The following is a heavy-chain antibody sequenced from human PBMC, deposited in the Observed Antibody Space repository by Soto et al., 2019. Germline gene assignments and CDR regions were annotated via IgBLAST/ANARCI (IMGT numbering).Heavy chain of an antibody. CDR2: IFYSGST. CDR3: VRDNGCNSEYGY. Sequence: PSATLSLTYTVSGGPISSGSYYWSWVRQPPGKGLEWIGYIFYSGSTYYNPSLKSRVTISVHTSKNQFSLQLSSVTAADTAVYYCVRDNGCNSEYGYWGQGTLVTVST. CDR1: GGPISSGSYY. D-gene: IGHD4-4*01. J-gene: IGHJ4*02. V-gene: IGHV4-30-4*02.